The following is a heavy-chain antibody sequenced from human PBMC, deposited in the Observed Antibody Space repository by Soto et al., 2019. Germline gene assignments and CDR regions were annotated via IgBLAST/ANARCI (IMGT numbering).Heavy chain of an antibody. CDR3: ARGRHDSSGWYRWRGWFDP. CDR2: IYHSGST. J-gene: IGHJ5*02. CDR1: GGSISSGGYS. V-gene: IGHV4-30-2*01. D-gene: IGHD6-19*01. Sequence: SETLSLTCAVSGGSISSGGYSWSWIRQPPGKGLEWIGYIYHSGSTYYNPSLKSRVTISVDRSNNHFSLKLSSVTAADTAVYYCARGRHDSSGWYRWRGWFDPWGQGTLVTVSS.